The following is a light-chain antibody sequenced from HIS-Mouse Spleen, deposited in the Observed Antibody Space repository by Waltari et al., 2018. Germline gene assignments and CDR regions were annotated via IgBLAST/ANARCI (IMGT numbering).Light chain of an antibody. V-gene: IGLV3-10*01. CDR2: EDS. J-gene: IGLJ2*01. CDR3: YSTDSSGNHRV. Sequence: SYELTQPPSVSVSPGQTARITCSGDALPKKYAYWYQQKSGQAPVLVIYEDSKRPSGLPDRVSGSSSGTMATLTISGAQVEDEADYYCYSTDSSGNHRVFGGGTKLTVL. CDR1: ALPKKY.